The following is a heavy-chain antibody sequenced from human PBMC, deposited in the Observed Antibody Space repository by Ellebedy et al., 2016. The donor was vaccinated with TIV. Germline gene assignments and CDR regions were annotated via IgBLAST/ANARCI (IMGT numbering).Heavy chain of an antibody. CDR1: GYTFTSYG. J-gene: IGHJ4*02. Sequence: ASVKVSXXASGYTFTSYGISWVRQAPGQGLEWMGWISAYNGNTNYAQKLQGRVTMTTDTSTSTAYMELRSLRSDDTAVYYCARVVWVGATRPSDYWGQGTLVTVSS. D-gene: IGHD1-26*01. CDR2: ISAYNGNT. CDR3: ARVVWVGATRPSDY. V-gene: IGHV1-18*01.